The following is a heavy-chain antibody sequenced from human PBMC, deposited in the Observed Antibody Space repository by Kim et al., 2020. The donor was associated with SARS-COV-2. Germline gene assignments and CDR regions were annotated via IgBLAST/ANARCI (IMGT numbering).Heavy chain of an antibody. D-gene: IGHD2-15*01. CDR3: ARGRGYCSGGSCYYYGMDV. CDR1: GGSISSYY. V-gene: IGHV4-59*01. CDR2: IYYSGST. J-gene: IGHJ6*01. Sequence: SETLSLTCTVSGGSISSYYWSWIRQPPGKGLEWIGYIYYSGSTNYNPSLKSRVTISVDTSKNQFSLKLSSVTAADTAVYYCARGRGYCSGGSCYYYGMDVWGQGTTGTGSP.